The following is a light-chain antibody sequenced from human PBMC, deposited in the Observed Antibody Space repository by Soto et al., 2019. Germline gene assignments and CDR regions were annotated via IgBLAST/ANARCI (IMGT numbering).Light chain of an antibody. J-gene: IGKJ1*01. CDR2: DVS. V-gene: IGKV3-15*01. CDR3: QQQDKLTPA. Sequence: DIVMTQSPLSLPVTPGEPASISCRASQRISGYLGWYQQKPGQDPRLLIYDVSNRAAATPARFSGSGAGTNFTLTISRLQSEDFAVYYCQQQDKLTPAFGQGTKGDIK. CDR1: QRISGY.